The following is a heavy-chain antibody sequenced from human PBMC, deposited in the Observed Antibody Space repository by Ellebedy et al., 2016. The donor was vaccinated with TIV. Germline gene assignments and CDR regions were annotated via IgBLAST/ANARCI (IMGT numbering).Heavy chain of an antibody. CDR3: ARGRDDWHYYFDV. D-gene: IGHD2-21*01. CDR1: GGSISSYY. Sequence: MPSETLFLTCTVSGGSISSYYWTWIRQSPGEGLEWIGYVYYSGSTKYNHSLKSRVAISVDTSKNQFSLRLRSATAADTAVYFCARGRDDWHYYFDVWGRGTLVTVSS. J-gene: IGHJ4*02. CDR2: VYYSGST. V-gene: IGHV4-59*01.